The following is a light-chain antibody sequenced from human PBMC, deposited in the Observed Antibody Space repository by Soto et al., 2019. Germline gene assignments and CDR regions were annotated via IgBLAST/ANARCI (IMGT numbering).Light chain of an antibody. Sequence: QAVVTQEPSFSVSPGGTVTLTCGLNSGSVTNSYSPSWYQQTPCQEPGTVAYSTDLRSYGVPDRFSGSIGGNKAALTITGAQADDESAYYCVLYFSSGISMFGGGTKLTVL. CDR2: STD. CDR1: SGSVTNSYS. CDR3: VLYFSSGISM. V-gene: IGLV8-61*01. J-gene: IGLJ3*02.